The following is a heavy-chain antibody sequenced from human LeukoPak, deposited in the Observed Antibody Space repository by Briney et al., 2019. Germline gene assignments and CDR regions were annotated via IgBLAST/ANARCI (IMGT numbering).Heavy chain of an antibody. CDR2: IYSGGST. V-gene: IGHV3-66*01. Sequence: GGSLRLSCAASGFTFSSYAMSWVRQAPGKGLEWVSVIYSGGSTSYADSVKGRFTISRDNSKNTVYLQMNSLRAEDTAVYYCARMDRAATTYFDYWGQGILVTVSS. D-gene: IGHD5-12*01. J-gene: IGHJ4*02. CDR3: ARMDRAATTYFDY. CDR1: GFTFSSYA.